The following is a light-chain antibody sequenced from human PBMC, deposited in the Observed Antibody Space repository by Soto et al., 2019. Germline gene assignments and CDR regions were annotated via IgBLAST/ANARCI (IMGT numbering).Light chain of an antibody. J-gene: IGKJ1*01. CDR2: AAS. Sequence: DIQMTQSPSSLSASVRDRVTITCRASHNTRGYLNWYQQKPGKAPKLLIYAASNLQSGIPSRFSGSGSETDFTLTISSPQPEDFATYYCQQSYSTPWTFGQGTKVDIK. CDR1: HNTRGY. CDR3: QQSYSTPWT. V-gene: IGKV1-39*01.